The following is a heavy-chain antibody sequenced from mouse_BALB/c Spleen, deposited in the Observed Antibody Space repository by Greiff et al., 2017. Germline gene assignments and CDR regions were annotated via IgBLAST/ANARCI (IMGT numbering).Heavy chain of an antibody. CDR3: ARHYYGSSYYFDY. V-gene: IGHV5-12-2*01. D-gene: IGHD1-1*01. CDR2: ISNGGGST. J-gene: IGHJ2*01. Sequence: EVQRVESGGGLVQPGGSLKLSCAASGFTFSSYTMSWVRQTPEKRLEWVAYISNGGGSTYYPDTVKGRFTISRDTAKNTLYLQMSSLKSEDTAMYYCARHYYGSSYYFDYWGQGTTLTVSS. CDR1: GFTFSSYT.